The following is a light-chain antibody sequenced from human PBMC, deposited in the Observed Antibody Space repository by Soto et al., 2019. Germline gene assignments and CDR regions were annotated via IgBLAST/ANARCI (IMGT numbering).Light chain of an antibody. J-gene: IGKJ1*01. V-gene: IGKV3-20*01. CDR3: QQYGNSPPST. CDR2: GAS. CDR1: QSVSSSY. Sequence: EIVLTQSPGTLSLSPGERATLSCRASQSVSSSYLAWYQQKPGQAPRLLIYGASSRATGIPDRFSGSGSGTDFTLTISRLEPEDFAVYYCQQYGNSPPSTFG.